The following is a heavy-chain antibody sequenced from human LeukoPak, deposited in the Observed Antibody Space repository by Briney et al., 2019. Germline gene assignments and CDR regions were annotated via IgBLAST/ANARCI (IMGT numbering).Heavy chain of an antibody. CDR2: INNVGSST. D-gene: IGHD1-26*01. CDR1: GFTFSSYW. V-gene: IGHV3-74*01. J-gene: IGHJ4*02. Sequence: HPGGSLRLSCAASGFTFSSYWMHWVRQAPGKGLVWVSRINNVGSSTTYADSVKGRFTISRDNAKNTLYLQMNSLSAEDTAVYYCAREVSGSSYFDYWGQGTQVTVSS. CDR3: AREVSGSSYFDY.